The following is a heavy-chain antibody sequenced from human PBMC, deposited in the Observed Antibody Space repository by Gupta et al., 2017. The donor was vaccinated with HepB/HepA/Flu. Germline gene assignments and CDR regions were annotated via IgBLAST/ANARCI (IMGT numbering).Heavy chain of an antibody. CDR3: TASAAEGDYEPGF. D-gene: IGHD4-17*01. CDR2: FNTLGET. CDR1: EFTVSSKS. Sequence: EVQLVESGGDLIQPGGSLRLSCAASEFTVSSKSMTWVRQAPGKGLEWVSVFNTLGETYYADSVKGRFTISRDDSKNTVDLQMNSLRTDDTAVYCCTASAAEGDYEPGFWGQGTLVTVSS. V-gene: IGHV3-53*01. J-gene: IGHJ4*02.